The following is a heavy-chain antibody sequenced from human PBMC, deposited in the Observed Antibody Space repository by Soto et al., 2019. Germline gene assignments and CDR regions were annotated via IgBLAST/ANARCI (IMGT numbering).Heavy chain of an antibody. J-gene: IGHJ4*02. Sequence: QVQLVQSGAEVKKPGASVKVSCKASGYTFTSYGISWVRQAPGQGLEWMGWISAYNGNTNYAQKVQGRVTMTTDTSTRTAYMEMRTLRFDDTAVYYCARDNEGGYSAASPFDYWGQGTLVTVSS. CDR2: ISAYNGNT. CDR3: ARDNEGGYSAASPFDY. CDR1: GYTFTSYG. V-gene: IGHV1-18*01. D-gene: IGHD5-18*01.